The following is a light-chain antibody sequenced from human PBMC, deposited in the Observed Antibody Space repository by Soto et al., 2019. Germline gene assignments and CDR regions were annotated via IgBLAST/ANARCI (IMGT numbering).Light chain of an antibody. J-gene: IGLJ1*01. Sequence: QSVLTQPASVSGSPGPSVTISCTVTSSDGGDYKDVSWYQQHPGKAPILMIYEGTYRPSGVSNRFSGSKSGTKASLTISVLQAEDEADYYCSSYTTNTIVFGAGTKVTVL. CDR3: SSYTTNTIV. V-gene: IGLV2-14*01. CDR2: EGT. CDR1: SSDGGDYKD.